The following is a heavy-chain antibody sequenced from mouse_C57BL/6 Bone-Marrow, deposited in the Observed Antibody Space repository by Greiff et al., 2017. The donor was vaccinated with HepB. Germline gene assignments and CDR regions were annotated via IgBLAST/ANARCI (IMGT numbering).Heavy chain of an antibody. D-gene: IGHD1-1*01. CDR3: ARPRYYGSNYAMDY. CDR2: ISSGGSYT. V-gene: IGHV5-6*01. J-gene: IGHJ4*01. CDR1: GFTFSSYG. Sequence: EVQVVESGGHLVKPGGSLKLSCAASGFTFSSYGMSWVRQTPDKRLEWVATISSGGSYTYYPDSVKGRFTISRDNAKNTLYLQMSSLKSEDTAMYYCARPRYYGSNYAMDYWGQGTSVTVSS.